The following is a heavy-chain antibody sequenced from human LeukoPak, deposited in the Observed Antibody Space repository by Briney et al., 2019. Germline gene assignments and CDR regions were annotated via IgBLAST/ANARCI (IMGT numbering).Heavy chain of an antibody. J-gene: IGHJ5*02. CDR2: IYYSGST. CDR3: ARVVVRNWFDP. CDR1: GGSISSYY. V-gene: IGHV4-59*01. D-gene: IGHD6-6*01. Sequence: SETLSLTCTVSGGSISSYYWSWIRQPPGKGLEWIGCIYYSGSTNYKPSLKGLVTISVGTSKNQFSLKLSSVTAADTAVYYCARVVVRNWFDPWGQGTLVTVSS.